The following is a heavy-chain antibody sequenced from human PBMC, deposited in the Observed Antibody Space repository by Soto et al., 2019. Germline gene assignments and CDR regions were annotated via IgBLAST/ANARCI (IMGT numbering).Heavy chain of an antibody. CDR2: TYYRSKWYN. CDR3: TRTRGTSGWDDYYYFGMDV. Sequence: PSQTLSLTCAISGDSVSSNSAAWNWIRQSPSRGLEWLGKTYYRSKWYNEYAESVKGRITINPDTPKNQFSLQLNSVTPEDTAVYYCTRTRGTSGWDDYYYFGMDVWGQGTTVTVSS. CDR1: GDSVSSNSAA. V-gene: IGHV6-1*01. J-gene: IGHJ6*02. D-gene: IGHD6-19*01.